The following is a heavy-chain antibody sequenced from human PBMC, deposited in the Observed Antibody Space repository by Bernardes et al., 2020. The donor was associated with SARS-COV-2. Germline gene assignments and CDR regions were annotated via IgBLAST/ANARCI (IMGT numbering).Heavy chain of an antibody. Sequence: GGSLRLSCAASGFTFSSYWMHWVRQVPGKGLVWVSRINSDGSRTTYADSVKGRLTISRDNAKNTLYLQMNSLRAEDTAVYHCASAVYGSGSDYAAPTYWGQRTLVTVSS. CDR3: ASAVYGSGSDYAAPTY. D-gene: IGHD3-10*01. CDR2: INSDGSRT. CDR1: GFTFSSYW. V-gene: IGHV3-74*03. J-gene: IGHJ4*02.